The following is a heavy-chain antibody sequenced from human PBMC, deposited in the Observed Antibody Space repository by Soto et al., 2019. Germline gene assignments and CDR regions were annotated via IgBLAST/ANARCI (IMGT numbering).Heavy chain of an antibody. CDR1: GGSISSYY. CDR3: AREGIAAAGPGSYYYYYGMDV. D-gene: IGHD6-13*01. CDR2: IYYSGST. V-gene: IGHV4-59*01. Sequence: QVQLQESGPGLVKPSETLSLTCTVSGGSISSYYWSWIRQPPGKGLEWIGYIYYSGSTNYNPSLKSRVTISVDTSKNQFFLKLSSVTAADTAVYYCAREGIAAAGPGSYYYYYGMDVWGQGTTVTVSS. J-gene: IGHJ6*02.